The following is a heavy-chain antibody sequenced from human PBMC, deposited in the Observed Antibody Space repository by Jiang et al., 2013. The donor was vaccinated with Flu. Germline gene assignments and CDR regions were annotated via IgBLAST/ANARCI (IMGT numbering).Heavy chain of an antibody. CDR2: LSGRAGST. J-gene: IGHJ4*02. D-gene: IGHD3-16*02. Sequence: RLSCEASGFTFNNYAMSWVRQAPGKGLEWVSSLSGRAGSTFNAGSVKGRFIISRDNSKNTLFLQMNSLRADDTAIYYCAKSPAFTFGGVVAPINLHFDSWGQGTLVTVSS. V-gene: IGHV3-23*01. CDR1: GFTFNNYA. CDR3: AKSPAFTFGGVVAPINLHFDS.